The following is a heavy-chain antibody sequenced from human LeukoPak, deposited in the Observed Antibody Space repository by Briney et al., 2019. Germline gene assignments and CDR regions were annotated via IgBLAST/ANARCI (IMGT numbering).Heavy chain of an antibody. CDR1: GYTFTGYY. CDR3: ARGGLRLGELSLYFDY. V-gene: IGHV1-2*02. Sequence: ASVKVSCKASGYTFTGYYMHWVRQAPGQGLEWMGWINPNSGGTNYAQKFQGRVTMTRDTSISTAYMELSRLRSDDTAVYYCARGGLRLGELSLYFDYWGQGTLVTVSS. CDR2: INPNSGGT. D-gene: IGHD3-16*02. J-gene: IGHJ4*02.